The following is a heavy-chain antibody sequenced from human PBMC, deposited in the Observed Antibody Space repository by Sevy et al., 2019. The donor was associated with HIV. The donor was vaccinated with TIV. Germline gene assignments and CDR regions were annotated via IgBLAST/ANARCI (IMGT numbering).Heavy chain of an antibody. Sequence: SETLSLTCTVSGGSISSSSYYWGWIRQPPGKGLEWIGSIYYSGSTYYNPSLKSRVTISVDTSKNQFSLKLSSVTAAETAVYYCAKILGYCSGGSCSTSTHSGDCWGQGTLVTVSS. CDR2: IYYSGST. CDR3: AKILGYCSGGSCSTSTHSGDC. V-gene: IGHV4-39*01. D-gene: IGHD2-15*01. J-gene: IGHJ4*02. CDR1: GGSISSSSYY.